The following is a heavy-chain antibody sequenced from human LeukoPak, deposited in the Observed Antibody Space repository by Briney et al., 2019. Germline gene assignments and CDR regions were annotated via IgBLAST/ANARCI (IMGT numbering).Heavy chain of an antibody. Sequence: ASVTVSCKASGYTFTGYYMHWVRQAPGQGLEWMGWIDPNTGDSNYVQKFQGRVTMTRDTSISTAYMELSRLRSDDTAFYYCARIRYCGGISCYYIDYWGQGTLVTVSA. CDR3: ARIRYCGGISCYYIDY. J-gene: IGHJ4*02. D-gene: IGHD2-2*01. CDR1: GYTFTGYY. V-gene: IGHV1-2*02. CDR2: IDPNTGDS.